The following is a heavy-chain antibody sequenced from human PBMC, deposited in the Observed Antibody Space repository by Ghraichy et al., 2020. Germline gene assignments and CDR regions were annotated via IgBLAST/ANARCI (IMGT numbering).Heavy chain of an antibody. CDR1: GGSISSSSYY. CDR2: IYYSGST. J-gene: IGHJ5*02. Sequence: SETLSLTCTVSGGSISSSSYYWGWIRQPPGKGLEWIGSIYYSGSTYYNPSLKSRVTISVDTSKNQFSLKLSSVTAADTAVYYCARHGPSDDCSSTSCLYNWFDPWGQGTLVTVSS. D-gene: IGHD2-2*01. CDR3: ARHGPSDDCSSTSCLYNWFDP. V-gene: IGHV4-39*01.